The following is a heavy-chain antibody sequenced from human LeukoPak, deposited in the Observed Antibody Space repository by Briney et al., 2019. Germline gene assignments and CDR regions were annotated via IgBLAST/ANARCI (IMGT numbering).Heavy chain of an antibody. CDR2: IYASGST. V-gene: IGHV4-4*07. D-gene: IGHD1-26*01. Sequence: KTSETLSLTCTVSGGSISSYYWSWIRQPAGKGLEWIGRIYASGSTNYNPSLKSRVTMSVDTSKSQFSLKLISVTAADTAVYYCARDPRGIVGANYNWFDPWGQGTLVTVSS. J-gene: IGHJ5*02. CDR1: GGSISSYY. CDR3: ARDPRGIVGANYNWFDP.